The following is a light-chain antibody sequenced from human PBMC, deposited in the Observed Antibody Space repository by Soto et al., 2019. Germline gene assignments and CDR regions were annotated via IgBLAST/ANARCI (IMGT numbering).Light chain of an antibody. V-gene: IGKV3-15*01. Sequence: EIVMTQSPAALAVSPCEGATLSCRASQSVSSNLTWYQQKPGQAPRLLIYGASTRGTGVPARFSGSGSGTEFTLTISSLQSEDFAVYYCQQRSNWPGITFGQGTRLEIK. CDR3: QQRSNWPGIT. CDR1: QSVSSN. CDR2: GAS. J-gene: IGKJ5*01.